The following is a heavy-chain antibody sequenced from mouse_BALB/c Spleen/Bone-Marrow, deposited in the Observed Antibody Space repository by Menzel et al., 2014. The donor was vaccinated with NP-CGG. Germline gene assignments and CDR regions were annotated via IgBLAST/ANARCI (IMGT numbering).Heavy chain of an antibody. Sequence: VQLKDSGGGLVQPGGSLKLSCAASGFTLSSYTMSWVRQTPEKRLEWVAYISNGGGSTYYPDTVKGRFTISRDNAKNTLYLQMSSLKSEDTAMYYCARHGYYGSRAMDYWGQGTSVTVSS. D-gene: IGHD1-1*01. V-gene: IGHV5-12-2*01. CDR2: ISNGGGST. J-gene: IGHJ4*01. CDR1: GFTLSSYT. CDR3: ARHGYYGSRAMDY.